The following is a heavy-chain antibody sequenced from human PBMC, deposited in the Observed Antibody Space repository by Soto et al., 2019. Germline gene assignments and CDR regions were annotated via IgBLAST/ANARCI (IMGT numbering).Heavy chain of an antibody. CDR3: AKDMTSKYSSGWYATSFDY. Sequence: GGSLRLSCAASGFTFDDYAMHWVRQAPGKGLEWVSGISWNSGSIGSADSVKGRFTISRDNAKNSLYLQMNSLRAEDTALYYCAKDMTSKYSSGWYATSFDYWGQGTLVTVSS. CDR1: GFTFDDYA. CDR2: ISWNSGSI. J-gene: IGHJ4*02. D-gene: IGHD6-19*01. V-gene: IGHV3-9*01.